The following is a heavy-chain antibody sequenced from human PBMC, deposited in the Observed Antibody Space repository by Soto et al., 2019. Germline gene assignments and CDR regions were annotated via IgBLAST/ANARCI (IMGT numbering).Heavy chain of an antibody. CDR2: ISSNGGST. D-gene: IGHD5-12*01. Sequence: PGGSLRLSCSAYGFTFTSYAMHWVRQAPGKGLEYVSAISSNGGSTYYADSVKGRFTISRDNSKNTLYLQMSSLRAEDTAVYYCVKSSGDVATISHWGQGTLVTVSS. V-gene: IGHV3-64D*06. J-gene: IGHJ4*02. CDR3: VKSSGDVATISH. CDR1: GFTFTSYA.